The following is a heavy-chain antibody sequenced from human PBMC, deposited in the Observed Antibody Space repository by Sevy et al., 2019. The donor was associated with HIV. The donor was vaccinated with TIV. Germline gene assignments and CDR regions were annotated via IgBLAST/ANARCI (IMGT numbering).Heavy chain of an antibody. CDR1: GFTFSDYY. CDR2: ISSSGSTI. CDR3: ARDFSSGWYESPYYYYGMDV. D-gene: IGHD6-19*01. Sequence: GGSLRLSCAASGFTFSDYYMSWIRQAPGKGLEWVSYISSSGSTIYDADSVKGRFTISRDNAKNSLYLQMNSLRAEDTAVYYCARDFSSGWYESPYYYYGMDVWGQGTTVTVSS. V-gene: IGHV3-11*01. J-gene: IGHJ6*02.